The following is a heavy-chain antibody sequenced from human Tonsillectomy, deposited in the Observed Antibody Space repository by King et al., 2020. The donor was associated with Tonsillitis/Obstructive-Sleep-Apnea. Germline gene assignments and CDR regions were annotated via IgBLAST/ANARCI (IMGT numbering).Heavy chain of an antibody. CDR1: GGSFSGYY. Sequence: VQLQQWGAGLLKPSETLSLTCAVYGGSFSGYYWSWIRQPPGKGLEWIGEINHSGSTNYNPSLKSRVTISVDTSKNQFSLTLSSVTAADTAVYYCAREFVVVVAATRDNWFDPWGQGTLVTVSS. J-gene: IGHJ5*02. CDR2: INHSGST. V-gene: IGHV4-34*01. D-gene: IGHD2-15*01. CDR3: AREFVVVVAATRDNWFDP.